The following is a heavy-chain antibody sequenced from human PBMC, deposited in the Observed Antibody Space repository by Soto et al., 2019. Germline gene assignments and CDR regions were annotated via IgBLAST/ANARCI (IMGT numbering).Heavy chain of an antibody. V-gene: IGHV3-48*03. CDR2: ISSSGSTI. CDR3: ARAPVRYFDWLHANPNWFDP. Sequence: GGSLRLSCAASGFTFSSYEMNWVRQAPGKGLEWVSYISSSGSTIYYADSVKGRFTISRDNAKNSLYLQMNSLRAEDTAVYYCARAPVRYFDWLHANPNWFDPWGQGTLVTVSS. J-gene: IGHJ5*02. CDR1: GFTFSSYE. D-gene: IGHD3-9*01.